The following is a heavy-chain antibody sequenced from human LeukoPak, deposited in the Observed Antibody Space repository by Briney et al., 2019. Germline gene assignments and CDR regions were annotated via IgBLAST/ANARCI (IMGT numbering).Heavy chain of an antibody. CDR3: ARTGADAFDI. CDR2: TSYDESNK. V-gene: IGHV3-30-3*01. J-gene: IGHJ3*02. D-gene: IGHD3-10*02. Sequence: GGSLRLSCAASGFTFSGYAMHWVRQAPGKGLEWVSVTSYDESNKYYADSVKGRFTISRDNSKNTLYLQMNSLRVEDTAVYYCARTGADAFDIWGQGTMVTVSS. CDR1: GFTFSGYA.